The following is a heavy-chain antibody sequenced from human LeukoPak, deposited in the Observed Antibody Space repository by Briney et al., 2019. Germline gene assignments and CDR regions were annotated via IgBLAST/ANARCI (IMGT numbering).Heavy chain of an antibody. CDR2: IIPIFGIA. Sequence: SVKVSCKASGGTFSSYAISWVRQAPGQGLEWMGRIIPIFGIANYAQKFRGRVTITADKSTSTAYMELSSLRSEDTAVYYCASVPRGGDYVGWGQGTLVTVSS. J-gene: IGHJ4*02. V-gene: IGHV1-69*04. CDR3: ASVPRGGDYVG. CDR1: GGTFSSYA. D-gene: IGHD4-17*01.